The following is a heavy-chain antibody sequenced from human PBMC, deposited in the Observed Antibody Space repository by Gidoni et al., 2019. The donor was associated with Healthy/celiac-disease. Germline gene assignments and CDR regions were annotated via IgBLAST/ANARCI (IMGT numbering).Heavy chain of an antibody. CDR2: IVTAGDT. D-gene: IGHD6-19*01. CDR3: ARAASASGWYLDY. CDR1: GFTFSSSD. V-gene: IGHV3-13*01. Sequence: EVQLVESGGGLVQPGGSLRLSCAASGFTFSSSDMPLVRQDTGKCLGWVVAIVTAGDTYYPGSVKGRFTISRENAKNSLYLQMNGLRAGDTAVYYCARAASASGWYLDYWGQGTLVTVSS. J-gene: IGHJ4*02.